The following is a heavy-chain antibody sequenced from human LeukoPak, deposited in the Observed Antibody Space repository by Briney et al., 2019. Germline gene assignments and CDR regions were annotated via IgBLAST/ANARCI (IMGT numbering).Heavy chain of an antibody. D-gene: IGHD6-19*01. V-gene: IGHV4-34*01. CDR1: GGSISSYY. CDR2: INHSGST. Sequence: SETLSLTCTVSGGSISSYYWSWIRQPPGKGLEWIGEINHSGSTNYNPSLKSRVTISVDTSKNQFSLKLSSVTAADTAVYYCARGYSTPGIAVAGTAYFDYWGQGTLVTVSS. CDR3: ARGYSTPGIAVAGTAYFDY. J-gene: IGHJ4*02.